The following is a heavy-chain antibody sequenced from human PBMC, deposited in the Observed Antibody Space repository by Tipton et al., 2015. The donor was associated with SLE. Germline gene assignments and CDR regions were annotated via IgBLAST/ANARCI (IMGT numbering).Heavy chain of an antibody. J-gene: IGHJ4*02. CDR1: GGSISSGGYY. CDR3: ARAWGIYDEYLDY. D-gene: IGHD3-16*01. Sequence: TLSLTCTVSGGSISSGGYYWNWIRQRPGKGLEWIGHIYYSRSAEYNPSLKSRLTISLDTSSLQFSLKLSSVTAADTAVYYCARAWGIYDEYLDYWGQGTLVTVSS. V-gene: IGHV4-31*03. CDR2: IYYSRSA.